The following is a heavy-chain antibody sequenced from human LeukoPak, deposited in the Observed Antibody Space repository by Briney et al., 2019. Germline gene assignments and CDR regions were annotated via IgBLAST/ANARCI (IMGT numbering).Heavy chain of an antibody. CDR2: IKQDGKDGSDK. J-gene: IGHJ6*03. D-gene: IGHD3-3*01. Sequence: GGSLRLSCAASGFTFSSYWMSWVRQPPGKGLEWVANIKQDGKDGSDKYYVDSVKGRFTISRDNAKNSLYLQMSSLGAEDTAVYYCARDFAYTGPEGYYYYYMDVWGKGTTVTVSS. V-gene: IGHV3-7*01. CDR3: ARDFAYTGPEGYYYYYMDV. CDR1: GFTFSSYW.